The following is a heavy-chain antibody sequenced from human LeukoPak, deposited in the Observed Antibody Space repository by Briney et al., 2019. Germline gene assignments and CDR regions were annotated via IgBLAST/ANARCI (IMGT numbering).Heavy chain of an antibody. D-gene: IGHD6-19*01. Sequence: ASVKVSCKASGYTFTGYYIHWVRQAPGQGLEWMGWINPNSGGTHYAQKFQGRVTMTRDTSTSTVYMELSSLRSEDTAVYYCASGIAVAGTDYWGQGTLVTVSS. CDR3: ASGIAVAGTDY. CDR1: GYTFTGYY. V-gene: IGHV1-2*02. J-gene: IGHJ4*02. CDR2: INPNSGGT.